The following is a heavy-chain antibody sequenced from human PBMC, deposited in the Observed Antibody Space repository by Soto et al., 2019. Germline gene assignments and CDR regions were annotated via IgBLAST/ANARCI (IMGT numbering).Heavy chain of an antibody. CDR2: IYYTGTT. V-gene: IGHV4-31*03. CDR3: ARYCYSATCLRGFDY. J-gene: IGHJ4*02. CDR1: GGSINSGGYY. D-gene: IGHD3-16*02. Sequence: PSETLSLTCTVSGGSINSGGYYWSWIRQHPGKGLEWIGFIYYTGTTSYNPSLKSRVAISVDKSQNQFSLKLNSVTAADTAMYYCARYCYSATCLRGFDYWGQGIQVTVSS.